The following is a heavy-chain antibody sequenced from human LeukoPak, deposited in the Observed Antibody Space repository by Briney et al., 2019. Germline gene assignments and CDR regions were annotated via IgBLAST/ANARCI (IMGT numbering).Heavy chain of an antibody. CDR2: IYYSGST. Sequence: SETLSLTCTVSGGSISSSSYYWGWIRQPPGKGLEWIGSIYYSGSTYYNPSLKSRVTISVDTSKNQFSLKLSSVTAADTAVYYCARDPPGGADAFDIWGQGTMVTVSS. J-gene: IGHJ3*02. CDR1: GGSISSSSYY. CDR3: ARDPPGGADAFDI. V-gene: IGHV4-39*07. D-gene: IGHD3-10*01.